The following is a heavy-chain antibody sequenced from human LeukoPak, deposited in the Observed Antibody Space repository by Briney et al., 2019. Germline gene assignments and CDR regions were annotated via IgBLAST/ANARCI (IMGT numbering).Heavy chain of an antibody. D-gene: IGHD3-10*01. CDR2: IKEDGSEE. CDR3: AREATYGSGTYFGPDS. CDR1: GFAFTTYW. J-gene: IGHJ5*01. Sequence: GGSLRLSCAASGFAFTTYWMTWVRQAPGKGLEWVANIKEDGSEEYYVDSVEGRFTISRDNAKNSLYLQIDSLRAEDTAVYYCAREATYGSGTYFGPDSWGQGTLVTVSS. V-gene: IGHV3-7*04.